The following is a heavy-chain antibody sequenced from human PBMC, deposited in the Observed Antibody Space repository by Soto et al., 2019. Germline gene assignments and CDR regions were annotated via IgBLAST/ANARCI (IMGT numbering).Heavy chain of an antibody. V-gene: IGHV3-48*01. D-gene: IGHD3-9*01. CDR3: ARVFEVWAENWFDP. CDR2: ISSSSSTI. CDR1: GFTFSSYS. J-gene: IGHJ5*02. Sequence: GGSLRLSCAASGFTFSSYSMNWVRQAPGKGLEWVSYISSSSSTIYYADSVKGRFTISRDNAKNSLYLQMNSLRAEDTAVYYCARVFEVWAENWFDPWGQGTLVTVSS.